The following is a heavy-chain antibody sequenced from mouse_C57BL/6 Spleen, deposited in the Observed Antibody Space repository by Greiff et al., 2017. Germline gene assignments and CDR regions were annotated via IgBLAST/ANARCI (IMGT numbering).Heavy chain of an antibody. V-gene: IGHV14-4*01. J-gene: IGHJ2*01. CDR2: IDPENGDT. D-gene: IGHD2-1*01. CDR1: GFNIKDDY. Sequence: VQLQQSGAELVRPGASVKLSCTASGFNIKDDYMHWVKQRPEQGLEWIGWIDPENGDTEYASKFQGKATITADTSSDTAYLQLSSLTSEDTAVXYCTTRIYYGNYDYWGQGTTLTVSS. CDR3: TTRIYYGNYDY.